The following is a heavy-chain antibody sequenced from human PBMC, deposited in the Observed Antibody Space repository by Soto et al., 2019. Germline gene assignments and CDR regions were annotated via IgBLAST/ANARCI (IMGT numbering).Heavy chain of an antibody. J-gene: IGHJ6*02. Sequence: PSQTLSLTCAISGDSVSSNSAAWNWIRQSPSRGLEWLGRTYYRSKWYNDYAVSVKSRITINPDTSKNQFSLQLNSVTPEDTAVYYCARAARSGSYFNDPGDYYYGIDVWGQGNTVTVS. CDR2: TYYRSKWYN. V-gene: IGHV6-1*01. D-gene: IGHD3-10*01. CDR3: ARAARSGSYFNDPGDYYYGIDV. CDR1: GDSVSSNSAA.